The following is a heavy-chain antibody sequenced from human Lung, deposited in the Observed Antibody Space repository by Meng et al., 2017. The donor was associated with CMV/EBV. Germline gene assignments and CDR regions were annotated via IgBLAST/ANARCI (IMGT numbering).Heavy chain of an antibody. J-gene: IGHJ4*02. CDR3: ARFNEIFYDSSGHYYDH. CDR1: YTFTGYY. Sequence: YTFTGYYMPWVRQAPGQGLEWMGWINANSGATNYAQKFQGRVTMTRDTSITTAYMELSRLRSDDTALYYCARFNEIFYDSSGHYYDHWGQGTLVTVSS. V-gene: IGHV1-2*02. D-gene: IGHD3-22*01. CDR2: INANSGAT.